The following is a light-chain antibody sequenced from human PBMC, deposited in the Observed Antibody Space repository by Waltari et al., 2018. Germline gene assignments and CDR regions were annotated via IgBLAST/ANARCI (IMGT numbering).Light chain of an antibody. CDR1: QSISKY. CDR3: QKYGTLPAT. Sequence: EIVLTQSPGTLSLSPGEGATLSCRASQSISKYLAWYQQKPGQAPTLLIFDASSRATGIPDRFSGSGSGTDFSLTISRLEPEDVAVYYCQKYGTLPATFGQGTKVEIK. J-gene: IGKJ1*01. CDR2: DAS. V-gene: IGKV3-20*01.